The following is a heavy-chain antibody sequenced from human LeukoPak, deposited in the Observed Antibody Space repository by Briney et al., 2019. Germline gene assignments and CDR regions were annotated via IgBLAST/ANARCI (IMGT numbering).Heavy chain of an antibody. Sequence: GGSLRLSCAASGLTCSTYWMTWVRQAPGKGLEWVASLNQDGSEKYYVDSVKGRFTISRDNAQKSLYLEMKSLSAKDTAVYYCARAVTSTEGYWGQGTLVTVSS. CDR3: ARAVTSTEGY. V-gene: IGHV3-7*03. CDR2: LNQDGSEK. J-gene: IGHJ4*02. CDR1: GLTCSTYW.